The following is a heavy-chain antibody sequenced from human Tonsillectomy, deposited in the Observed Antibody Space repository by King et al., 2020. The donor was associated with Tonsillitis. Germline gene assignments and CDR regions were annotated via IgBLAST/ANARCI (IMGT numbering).Heavy chain of an antibody. CDR2: IYSGGSDT. V-gene: IGHV3-23*03. Sequence: VQLVESGGGLVQPGGSLRLSCAASGFTFNTYAMNWVRQAPGKGLEWVSIIYSGGSDTYYADAVKGRFTISRDNSKNTLYLQMKSLRAGDTAVYYCAKDLRGCSGPDAFHVWGQGTMVTVSS. D-gene: IGHD3-10*02. CDR1: GFTFNTYA. J-gene: IGHJ3*01. CDR3: AKDLRGCSGPDAFHV.